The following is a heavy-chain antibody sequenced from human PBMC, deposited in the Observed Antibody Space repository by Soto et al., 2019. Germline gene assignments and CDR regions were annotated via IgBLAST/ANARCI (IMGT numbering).Heavy chain of an antibody. Sequence: QVHLVQSGAEVKKPGASVKVSCKASGYTFTSYGITWVRQAPGQGLEWMGWISAHNGNTDYAQKLQGRVIVTRETSTSPASMELRSLRSDDTAVYYCARGRYGDYWGQGALVTVSS. CDR2: ISAHNGNT. CDR1: GYTFTSYG. CDR3: ARGRYGDY. V-gene: IGHV1-18*01. J-gene: IGHJ4*02. D-gene: IGHD1-1*01.